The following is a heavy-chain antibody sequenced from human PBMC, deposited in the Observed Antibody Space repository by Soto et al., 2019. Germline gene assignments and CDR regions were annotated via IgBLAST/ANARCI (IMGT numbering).Heavy chain of an antibody. Sequence: PGGSLRLSCAASGFTFSSYGMHWVRQAPGKGLEWVAVISYDGSNKYYADSVKGRFTISRDNSKNTLYLQMNSLRSEDTAVYYCARDHPPLYRAVANNWGQGTLVTVSS. V-gene: IGHV3-30*03. J-gene: IGHJ4*02. CDR1: GFTFSSYG. CDR2: ISYDGSNK. D-gene: IGHD6-19*01. CDR3: ARDHPPLYRAVANN.